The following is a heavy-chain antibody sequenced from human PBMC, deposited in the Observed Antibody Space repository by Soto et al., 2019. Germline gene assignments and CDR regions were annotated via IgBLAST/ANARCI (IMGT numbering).Heavy chain of an antibody. J-gene: IGHJ6*02. D-gene: IGHD6-13*01. Sequence: QVQLVESGGGVVQPGRSLRLSCAASGFNFSRYIMHWVRQAPGKGLEWVAVISYDGDNKYYAESVKGRFTVSRDNSKNTIFLQVNSLRTGDTAVFYCVRALEGSSWFGTGYGLDVWGQGTTVSVSS. CDR1: GFNFSRYI. V-gene: IGHV3-30-3*01. CDR2: ISYDGDNK. CDR3: VRALEGSSWFGTGYGLDV.